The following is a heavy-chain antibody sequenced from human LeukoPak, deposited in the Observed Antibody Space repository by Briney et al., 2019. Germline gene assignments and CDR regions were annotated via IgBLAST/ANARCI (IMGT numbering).Heavy chain of an antibody. D-gene: IGHD1-7*01. J-gene: IGHJ6*03. Sequence: GGSLRLSCAASGFTFSSYSMNWVRQAPGKGLEWVSFVSTSSSYIYYADSLKGRFTISRDNARKSLYLQMNSLRAEDTAVYYCARVANWNYGNYYYYMDVWGKGTTVTVSS. CDR3: ARVANWNYGNYYYYMDV. CDR2: VSTSSSYI. V-gene: IGHV3-21*01. CDR1: GFTFSSYS.